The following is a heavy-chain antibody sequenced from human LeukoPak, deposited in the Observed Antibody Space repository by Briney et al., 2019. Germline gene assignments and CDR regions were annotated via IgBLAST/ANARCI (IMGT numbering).Heavy chain of an antibody. V-gene: IGHV4-4*02. CDR2: IHHTGST. Sequence: KSSETLSLTCAVSGGSISGNYWWTWVRQPPGKGLEWIGEIHHTGSTAYSPSVKSRLTISVDKSKTQLSLKLSSVTAADTAVYYCARVTVAGTFGYYYYGMDVWGQGTTVTVSS. J-gene: IGHJ6*02. D-gene: IGHD6-19*01. CDR3: ARVTVAGTFGYYYYGMDV. CDR1: GGSISGNYW.